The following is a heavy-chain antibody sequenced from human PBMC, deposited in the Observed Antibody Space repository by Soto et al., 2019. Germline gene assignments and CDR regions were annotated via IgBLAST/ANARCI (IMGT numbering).Heavy chain of an antibody. CDR1: GFTFSHYS. CDR2: ISRSSNYI. J-gene: IGHJ4*02. CDR3: ARDARQQWILDY. V-gene: IGHV3-21*06. Sequence: GGSLRLSCVVSGFTFSHYSMNWVRQATGKGLEWVASISRSSNYIYYADSVKGRFTISRDNSQYSLYLQMDSLRYEDTSMYYCARDARQQWILDYWGQGTRGTVSA. D-gene: IGHD6-19*01.